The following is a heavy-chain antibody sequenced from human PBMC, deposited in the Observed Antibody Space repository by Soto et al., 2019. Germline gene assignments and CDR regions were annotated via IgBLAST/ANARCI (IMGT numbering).Heavy chain of an antibody. CDR2: INHSGST. CDR1: GESFSGHY. V-gene: IGHV4-34*01. D-gene: IGHD3-10*01. Sequence: SETLSLTCAVYGESFSGHYWSWIRQPPGKGLEWIGEINHSGSTNYNPSLKSRVTISVDTSKNQFSLKLSSVTAADTAVYYCVRVVGSSGDYFDYWGQGTLVTVSS. CDR3: VRVVGSSGDYFDY. J-gene: IGHJ4*02.